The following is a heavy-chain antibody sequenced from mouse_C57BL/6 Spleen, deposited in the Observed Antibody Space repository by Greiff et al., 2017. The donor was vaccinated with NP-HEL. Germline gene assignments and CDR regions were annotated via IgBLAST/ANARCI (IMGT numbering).Heavy chain of an antibody. J-gene: IGHJ4*01. D-gene: IGHD2-1*01. Sequence: QVQLQQPGAELVKPGASVKLSCKASGYTFTSYWMHWVKQRPGQGLEWIGMIHPNSGSTNYNEKFKSKATLTVDKSSSTAYMQLSSLTSEDSAVYYCARPYGNYEGAMDYWGQGTSVTVSS. CDR1: GYTFTSYW. CDR2: IHPNSGST. CDR3: ARPYGNYEGAMDY. V-gene: IGHV1-64*01.